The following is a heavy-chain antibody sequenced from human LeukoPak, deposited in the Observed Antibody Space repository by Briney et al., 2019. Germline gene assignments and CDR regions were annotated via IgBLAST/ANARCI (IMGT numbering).Heavy chain of an antibody. CDR2: IIPILGIA. D-gene: IGHD3-3*01. Sequence: SVKVSCKASGGTFSSYAISWVRQAPGQGLEWMGRIIPILGIANYAQKFQGRVTITADKSTSTAYMELSSLRSEDTAVYYCARATEDYDFWSGYKRGYWFDPWGQGTLVTVSS. CDR1: GGTFSSYA. V-gene: IGHV1-69*04. CDR3: ARATEDYDFWSGYKRGYWFDP. J-gene: IGHJ5*02.